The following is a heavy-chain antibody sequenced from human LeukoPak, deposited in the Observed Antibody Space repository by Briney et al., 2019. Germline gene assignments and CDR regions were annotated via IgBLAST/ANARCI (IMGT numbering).Heavy chain of an antibody. CDR3: ARALVATIDDY. V-gene: IGHV3-48*01. Sequence: PGGSLRLSCAASGFKFDNYWMSWVRQAPGKGLEWVSYISSSSSTIYYADSVKGRFTISRDNAKNSLYLQMNSLRAEDTAVYYCARALVATIDDYWGQGTLVTVSS. CDR1: GFKFDNYW. CDR2: ISSSSSTI. D-gene: IGHD5-12*01. J-gene: IGHJ4*02.